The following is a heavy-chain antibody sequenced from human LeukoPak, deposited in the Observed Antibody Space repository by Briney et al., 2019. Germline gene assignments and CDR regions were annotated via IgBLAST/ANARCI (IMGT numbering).Heavy chain of an antibody. V-gene: IGHV4-39*02. CDR2: IYYSGST. J-gene: IGHJ5*02. Sequence: SETLSLTCTVSGGSISDYYWGWIRQPPGKGLEWIGSIYYSGSTYYNPSLKSRVTISVDTSKNQFSLKLSSVTAADTAVYYCGREIDTAWQWLVLTWFDPWGQGTLVTVSS. CDR1: GGSISDYY. D-gene: IGHD6-19*01. CDR3: GREIDTAWQWLVLTWFDP.